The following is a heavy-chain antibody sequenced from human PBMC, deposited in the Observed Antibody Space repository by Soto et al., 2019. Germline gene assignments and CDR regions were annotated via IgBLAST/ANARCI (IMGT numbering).Heavy chain of an antibody. D-gene: IGHD1-26*01. CDR2: IWYDGSNK. Sequence: QVQLVESGGGVVQPGRSLRLSCAASGFTFSSYGMHWVRQAPGKGLEWVAVIWYDGSNKYYADTVEGRFTIPRDNAKNTLYGQMNSLRAEEPAVYYCERDARRSGGFDYWGQGTLDTVSS. CDR1: GFTFSSYG. J-gene: IGHJ4*02. CDR3: ERDARRSGGFDY. V-gene: IGHV3-33*01.